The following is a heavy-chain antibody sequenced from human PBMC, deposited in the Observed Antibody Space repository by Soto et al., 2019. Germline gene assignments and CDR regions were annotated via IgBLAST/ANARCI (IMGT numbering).Heavy chain of an antibody. Sequence: QVQLQESGPGLVRPSQTLSLSCTVSGGSISNSANHWSWIRQHPGEGLEWIGYIYYSGGTYYSPSRMGRVTMSIDASKNQFSLKLSSVTAADTAVYYCAKGVRGVPNWFDPWGQGTLVTVSS. J-gene: IGHJ5*02. V-gene: IGHV4-31*03. D-gene: IGHD3-10*01. CDR3: AKGVRGVPNWFDP. CDR1: GGSISNSANH. CDR2: IYYSGGT.